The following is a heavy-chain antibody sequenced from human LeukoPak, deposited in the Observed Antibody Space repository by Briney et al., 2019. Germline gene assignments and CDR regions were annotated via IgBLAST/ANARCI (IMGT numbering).Heavy chain of an antibody. CDR3: ARATKTTANSFDY. CDR2: IYYSGST. J-gene: IGHJ4*02. Sequence: PSETLSLTCTVSGGSISSYYWSWIRQPPGKGLEWIGYIYYSGSTNYNPSLKSRVTISVDTSKNQFSLKLSSVTVADTAVYYCARATKTTANSFDYWGQGTLVTVSS. CDR1: GGSISSYY. V-gene: IGHV4-59*01. D-gene: IGHD4-17*01.